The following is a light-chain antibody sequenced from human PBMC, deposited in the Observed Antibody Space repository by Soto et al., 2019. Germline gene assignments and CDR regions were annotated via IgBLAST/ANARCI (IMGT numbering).Light chain of an antibody. V-gene: IGKV1-9*01. J-gene: IGKJ5*01. CDR2: SAS. Sequence: DIQLTKSPSFLSASGGAGVTITSRAGQGFSRFLAWYHQKPGKAPRLLIHSASTLQSGVPSRFSGSGSGTEFTLTISSLQPEDFATYYCQQRHSYPITFGQGTRLETK. CDR3: QQRHSYPIT. CDR1: QGFSRF.